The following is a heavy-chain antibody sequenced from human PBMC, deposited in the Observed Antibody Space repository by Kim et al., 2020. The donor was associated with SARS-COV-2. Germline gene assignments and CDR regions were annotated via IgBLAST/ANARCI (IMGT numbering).Heavy chain of an antibody. J-gene: IGHJ4*02. Sequence: SETLSLTCAVYGGSFSGYYWSWIRQPPGKGLEWIGEINHSGSTNYNPSLKSRVTISVDTSKNQFSLKLSSVTAADTAVYYCARVAHDEIFDWFYDYWGQGTLVTVSS. CDR3: ARVAHDEIFDWFYDY. CDR2: INHSGST. D-gene: IGHD3-9*01. V-gene: IGHV4-34*01. CDR1: GGSFSGYY.